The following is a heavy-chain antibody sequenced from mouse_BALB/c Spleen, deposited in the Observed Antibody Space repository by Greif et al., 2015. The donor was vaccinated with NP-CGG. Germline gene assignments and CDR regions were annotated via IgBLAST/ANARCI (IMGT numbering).Heavy chain of an antibody. D-gene: IGHD2-4*01. Sequence: QVQLQQSGAELAKPGASVKMSCKASGYTFTSYWMHWVKQRPGQGLEWIGYINPSTGYTEYNQKFKDKATLTADESSSTAYMQLSSLTSEDSAVYYCARDYDYWYFDVWGAGTTVTVSS. CDR2: INPSTGYT. V-gene: IGHV1-7*01. CDR3: ARDYDYWYFDV. J-gene: IGHJ1*01. CDR1: GYTFTSYW.